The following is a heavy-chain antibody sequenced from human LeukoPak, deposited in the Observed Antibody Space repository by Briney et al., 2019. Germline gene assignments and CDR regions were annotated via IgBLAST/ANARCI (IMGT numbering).Heavy chain of an antibody. V-gene: IGHV3-48*03. CDR2: ISSGATTI. CDR1: GFTFSSYE. D-gene: IGHD3-3*02. Sequence: GGSLRLSCAASGFTFSSYEMNWVRQAPGKGLEWVSYISSGATTIYYADSVKGRFTISRDNAKNSLYLQMNSLRAEDTAVYYCATLGSLLDVWGKGTTVTVSS. CDR3: ATLGSLLDV. J-gene: IGHJ6*04.